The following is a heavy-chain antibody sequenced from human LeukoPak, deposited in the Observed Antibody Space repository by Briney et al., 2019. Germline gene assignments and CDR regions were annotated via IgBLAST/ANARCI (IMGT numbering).Heavy chain of an antibody. Sequence: GASVKVSCKASGGTFSSYAISWVRQAPGQGLEWMGGIIPIFGTANYAQKSQGRVTITADESTSTAYMELSSLRSEDTAVYYCARGRYDYVWGSYRYNMDYWGQGTLVTVSS. J-gene: IGHJ4*02. CDR2: IIPIFGTA. D-gene: IGHD3-16*02. CDR1: GGTFSSYA. V-gene: IGHV1-69*13. CDR3: ARGRYDYVWGSYRYNMDY.